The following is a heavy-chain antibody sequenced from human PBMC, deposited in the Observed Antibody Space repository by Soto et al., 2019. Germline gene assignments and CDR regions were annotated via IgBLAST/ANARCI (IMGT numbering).Heavy chain of an antibody. J-gene: IGHJ6*03. D-gene: IGHD3-3*01. CDR1: GFTFSSYG. Sequence: PGGPLRLSCAASGFTFSSYGMHWVRQAPGKGLEWVAVIWYDGSNKYYADSVKGRFTISRDNSKNTLYLQMNSLRAEDTAVYYCVRGAYYDFWSGYYWGDYYYYMDVWGKGTTVTVSS. V-gene: IGHV3-33*01. CDR3: VRGAYYDFWSGYYWGDYYYYMDV. CDR2: IWYDGSNK.